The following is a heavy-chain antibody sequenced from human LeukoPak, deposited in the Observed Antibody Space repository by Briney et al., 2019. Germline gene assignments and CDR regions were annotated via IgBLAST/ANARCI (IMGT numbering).Heavy chain of an antibody. CDR2: INPNSGGR. Sequence: ASVKVSCKASGYTFTAYYMHWVRQAPGQGLEWMGWINPNSGGRNYAQKFQGRVTMTSETSISTAYMELSSLRSDDSAVYYCARGFYYDNSGVDAFDIWGQGTMVTVSS. V-gene: IGHV1-2*02. D-gene: IGHD3-22*01. CDR3: ARGFYYDNSGVDAFDI. J-gene: IGHJ3*02. CDR1: GYTFTAYY.